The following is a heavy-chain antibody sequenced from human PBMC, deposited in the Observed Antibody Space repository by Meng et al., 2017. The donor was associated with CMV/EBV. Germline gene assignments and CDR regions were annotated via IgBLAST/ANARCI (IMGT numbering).Heavy chain of an antibody. CDR3: ARVGQHYDFRSGDYRAVVRDV. J-gene: IGHJ6*02. D-gene: IGHD3-3*01. CDR1: GYTFNNFG. V-gene: IGHV1-18*01. CDR2: ISAQIGKT. Sequence: ASVKVSCKASGYTFNNFGISWVRQAPGQGLEWVGWISAQIGKTNYAQRLQGRLTMTTDSSTSTSYMEVRSLRSDDTAVYYCARVGQHYDFRSGDYRAVVRDVWGQGTTVTVSS.